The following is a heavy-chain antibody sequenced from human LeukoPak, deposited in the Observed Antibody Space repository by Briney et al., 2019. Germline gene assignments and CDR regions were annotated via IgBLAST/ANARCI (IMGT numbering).Heavy chain of an antibody. J-gene: IGHJ6*03. Sequence: GGSLRLSCAASGFTFSDYYMSWIRRAPGKGLEWVSYISSSGSTIYYADSVKGRFTISRDNAKNSLYLQMNSLRAEDTAVYYCARDRGYDFWSGNYYYYMDVWGKGTTVTVSS. CDR1: GFTFSDYY. D-gene: IGHD3-3*01. CDR3: ARDRGYDFWSGNYYYYMDV. V-gene: IGHV3-11*04. CDR2: ISSSGSTI.